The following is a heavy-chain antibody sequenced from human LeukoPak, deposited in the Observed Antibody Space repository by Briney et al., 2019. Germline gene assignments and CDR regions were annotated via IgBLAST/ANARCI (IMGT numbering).Heavy chain of an antibody. V-gene: IGHV1-69*06. CDR1: GGSFSNYA. D-gene: IGHD3-10*01. J-gene: IGHJ3*02. CDR3: ATFILGDRITIYAFDI. CDR2: IIPVFGTA. Sequence: SVKVSCKASGGSFSNYATSWVRQAPGQGLEWMGGIIPVFGTANYAQKFQGRVTITADISTSTAYMELSSLRSEDTAVYYCATFILGDRITIYAFDIWGQGTMVTVSS.